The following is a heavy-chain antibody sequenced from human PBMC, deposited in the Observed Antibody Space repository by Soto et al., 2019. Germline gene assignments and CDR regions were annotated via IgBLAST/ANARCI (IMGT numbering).Heavy chain of an antibody. J-gene: IGHJ6*02. CDR2: IYYSGST. CDR3: ARTVNSSSWYWGYYYYYGMDV. V-gene: IGHV4-31*03. CDR1: GGSISSGGYY. D-gene: IGHD6-13*01. Sequence: PSETLSLTCTVSGGSISSGGYYWSWIRQHPGKGLEWIGYIYYSGSTYYNPSLKSRVTISVDTSKNQFSLKLSSVTAADTAVYYCARTVNSSSWYWGYYYYYGMDVWGQGTTVTVSS.